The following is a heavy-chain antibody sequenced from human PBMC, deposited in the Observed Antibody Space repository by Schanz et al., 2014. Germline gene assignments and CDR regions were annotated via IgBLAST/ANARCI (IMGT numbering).Heavy chain of an antibody. D-gene: IGHD3-10*01. V-gene: IGHV3-23*01. CDR1: GFTFSTDA. J-gene: IGHJ3*02. CDR2: ISASGGDT. Sequence: EVHLLESGGGLVPPGGSLRLSCAASGFTFSTDAMSWVRQAPGKGLEWLSVISASGGDTYYADSVKGRFTISRDNSKNTLYLQMNSLRAEDTAVYYCAKGRFGELRAFDIWGHCTMVTVSS. CDR3: AKGRFGELRAFDI.